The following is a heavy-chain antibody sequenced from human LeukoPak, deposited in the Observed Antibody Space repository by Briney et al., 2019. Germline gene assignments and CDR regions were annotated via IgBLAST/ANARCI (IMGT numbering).Heavy chain of an antibody. Sequence: GGSLRLSCAASGFIFSKFGMHWVRQAPGKGLEWVAVMSYDGSEKYYADSVKGRFSISRDNSKNKVFLQMNCLRAEDTAVYYCARYSSSGVDYWGQGTLVTVSS. CDR3: ARYSSSGVDY. CDR2: MSYDGSEK. CDR1: GFIFSKFG. V-gene: IGHV3-30*03. D-gene: IGHD6-13*01. J-gene: IGHJ4*02.